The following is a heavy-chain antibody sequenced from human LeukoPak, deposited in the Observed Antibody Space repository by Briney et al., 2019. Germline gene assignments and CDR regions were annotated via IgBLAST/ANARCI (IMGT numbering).Heavy chain of an antibody. CDR2: ISSNSGYI. D-gene: IGHD2-2*01. V-gene: IGHV3-21*01. CDR1: GFTFSTYS. CDR3: ARSRYCSSTSCPSGEY. Sequence: GGSLRLSCAAPGFTFSTYSMNWVRQAPGKGLEWVSYISSNSGYIYYADSLKGRFTISRDNAKNSLYLQMNSLRAEDTAVYYCARSRYCSSTSCPSGEYWGQGTLVTVSS. J-gene: IGHJ4*02.